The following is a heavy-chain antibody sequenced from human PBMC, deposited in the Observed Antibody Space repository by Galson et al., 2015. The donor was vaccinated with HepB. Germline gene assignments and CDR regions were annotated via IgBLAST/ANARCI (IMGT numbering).Heavy chain of an antibody. CDR1: GFTFDDYG. Sequence: SLRLSCAASGFTFDDYGMSWVRQAPGKGLEWVSGINWNGGSTGYADSVKGRFTNSRDNAKNSLYLQMNSLRAEGTALYHCARLGYCSGGSCWDFDIWGQGTMVTVSS. CDR2: INWNGGST. D-gene: IGHD2-15*01. CDR3: ARLGYCSGGSCWDFDI. J-gene: IGHJ3*02. V-gene: IGHV3-20*01.